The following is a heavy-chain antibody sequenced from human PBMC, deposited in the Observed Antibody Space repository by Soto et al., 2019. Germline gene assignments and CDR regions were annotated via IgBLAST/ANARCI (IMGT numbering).Heavy chain of an antibody. J-gene: IGHJ4*02. V-gene: IGHV1-69*02. Sequence: QVQLVQSGAEVKKPGTSVKVSCKASGGTFSSYTISWVRQAPGQGLEWMGRIIPILGIANYAQKFQGRVTITADKSTSTAYMELSSLRSEDTAVYYCARLVDTADFDYWGQGTLVTVSS. D-gene: IGHD5-18*01. CDR3: ARLVDTADFDY. CDR2: IIPILGIA. CDR1: GGTFSSYT.